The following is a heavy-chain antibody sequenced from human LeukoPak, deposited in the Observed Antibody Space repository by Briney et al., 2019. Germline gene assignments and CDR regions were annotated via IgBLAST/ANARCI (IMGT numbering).Heavy chain of an antibody. Sequence: SQTLSLTCTVSGDSINSGYYWSWIRQHPGKGLEWVGNIWHSGSTSYNPSLKARTTISVDTSKNQFSLKLSSVTAADTAVYYCARDRRYYDSSDYLRGDFDYWGQGTLVTVSS. CDR2: IWHSGST. CDR3: ARDRRYYDSSDYLRGDFDY. D-gene: IGHD3-22*01. J-gene: IGHJ4*02. CDR1: GDSINSGYY. V-gene: IGHV4-31*03.